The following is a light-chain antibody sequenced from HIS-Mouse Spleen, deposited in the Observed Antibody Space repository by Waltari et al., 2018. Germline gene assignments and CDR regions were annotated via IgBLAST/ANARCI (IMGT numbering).Light chain of an antibody. CDR2: LGS. V-gene: IGKV2-28*01. Sequence: DIVMTQSPLSLPVTPGEPASISCRSSQSLLHSNGYNYLDWYLQKPGQSPQLLIYLGSKRASWVPDRFSGSGSGTDFTLKISRVEAEDVGVYYCMQALQTPFTFGPGTKVDIK. CDR3: MQALQTPFT. J-gene: IGKJ3*01. CDR1: QSLLHSNGYNY.